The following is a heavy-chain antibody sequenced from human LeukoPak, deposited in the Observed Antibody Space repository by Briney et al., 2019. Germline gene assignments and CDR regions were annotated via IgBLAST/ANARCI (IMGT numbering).Heavy chain of an antibody. CDR1: GYTFTSYG. Sequence: ASVKVSCKASGYTFTSYGISWVRQAPGQGLEWMGGIIPIFGTANYAQKFQGRVTITADKSTSTAYMELSSLRSEDTAVYYCARSAIKLIDSSGYRDYYYMDVWGKGTTVTVSS. CDR2: IIPIFGTA. J-gene: IGHJ6*03. V-gene: IGHV1-69*06. D-gene: IGHD3-22*01. CDR3: ARSAIKLIDSSGYRDYYYMDV.